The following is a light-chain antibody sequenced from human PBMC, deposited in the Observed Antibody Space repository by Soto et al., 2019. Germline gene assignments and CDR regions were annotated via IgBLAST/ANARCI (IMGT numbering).Light chain of an antibody. CDR2: WAS. CDR1: QSVLYSSNNKNY. V-gene: IGKV4-1*01. J-gene: IGKJ2*01. CDR3: QQYYSTTPT. Sequence: DIVMTQSPDSLAVSLGERATINCKSSQSVLYSSNNKNYLAWYQQKPGQAPKMVIYWASTRESGVPDRFRGSGSGTDFTLTISSLQAEDVAVYYCQQYYSTTPTFGQGTKLEIK.